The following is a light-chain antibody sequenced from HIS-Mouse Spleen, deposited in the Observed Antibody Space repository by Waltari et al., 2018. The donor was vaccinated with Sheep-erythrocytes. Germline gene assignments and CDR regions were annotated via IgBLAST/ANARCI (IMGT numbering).Light chain of an antibody. Sequence: QSALTQPRSVSGSPGQSVTISCTGTSSDVGGYNYVSWYQQHPGKAPKLMIYDVSKRPSGVPDRFSGSKYGNTASLTISGLQAEEEADYYCCSYAGSYTLVFGGGTKLTVL. CDR2: DVS. V-gene: IGLV2-11*01. CDR1: SSDVGGYNY. J-gene: IGLJ2*01. CDR3: CSYAGSYTLV.